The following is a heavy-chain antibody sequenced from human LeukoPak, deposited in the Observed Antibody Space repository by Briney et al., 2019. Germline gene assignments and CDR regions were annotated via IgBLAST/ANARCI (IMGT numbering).Heavy chain of an antibody. CDR1: GGSFCGYY. CDR2: LNHSGST. V-gene: IGHV4-34*01. CDR3: ARHLANVWWGDDPPWFGP. Sequence: SETLSLTCAVYGGSFCGYYWSWIRQPPGKGLEWIEELNHSGSTNYNPSLKSRVTISVDTSKNHFSLQLSSVTAADTAVCYCARHLANVWWGDDPPWFGPWGQGTLVTVSS. J-gene: IGHJ5*02. D-gene: IGHD2-15*01.